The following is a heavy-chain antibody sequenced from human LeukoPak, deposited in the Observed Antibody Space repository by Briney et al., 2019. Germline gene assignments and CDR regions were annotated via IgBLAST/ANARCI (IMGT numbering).Heavy chain of an antibody. D-gene: IGHD3-3*01. CDR1: GFTFSSYA. V-gene: IGHV3-23*01. Sequence: PGGSLRLSCAASGFTFSSYAMSWVRQAPGKGLEWVSAISGSGGSTYYADSVKGRFTISRDNSKNTLYLQMNSLRAEDTAVYYCAKDVPQYDFWRTGLDYWGQGTLVTVSS. CDR3: AKDVPQYDFWRTGLDY. CDR2: ISGSGGST. J-gene: IGHJ4*02.